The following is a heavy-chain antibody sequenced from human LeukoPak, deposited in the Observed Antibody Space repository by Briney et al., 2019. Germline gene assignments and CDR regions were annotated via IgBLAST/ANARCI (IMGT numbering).Heavy chain of an antibody. CDR1: GGSISSYY. Sequence: PSETLSLTCTVSGGSISSYYWSWIRQPAGKGLEWIGRIYTSGSTNYNPSLKSRVTMSVDTSKNQFSLKLSSVTAADTAVYYCAREGGYRSGGSCYVDLLNWFDPWGQGTLVTVSS. CDR2: IYTSGST. V-gene: IGHV4-4*07. D-gene: IGHD2-15*01. CDR3: AREGGYRSGGSCYVDLLNWFDP. J-gene: IGHJ5*02.